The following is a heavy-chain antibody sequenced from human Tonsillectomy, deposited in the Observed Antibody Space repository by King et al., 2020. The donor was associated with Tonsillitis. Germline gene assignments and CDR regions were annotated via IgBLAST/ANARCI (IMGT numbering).Heavy chain of an antibody. D-gene: IGHD4-23*01. CDR2: INWNGGRT. J-gene: IGHJ4*02. V-gene: IGHV3-20*04. CDR1: GFTFGDYG. Sequence: VQLVESGGGVVRPGGSLRLSCAVSGFTFGDYGMSWVRQGPGKGLEWVSGINWNGGRTAYGDSVKGRFIISRDNAKNSLYLQMNSLRAADTAFYYCARGRGGHWGQGTLVTVSS. CDR3: ARGRGGH.